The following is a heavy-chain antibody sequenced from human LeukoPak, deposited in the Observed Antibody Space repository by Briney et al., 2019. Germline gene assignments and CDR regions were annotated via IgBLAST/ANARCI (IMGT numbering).Heavy chain of an antibody. J-gene: IGHJ4*02. Sequence: ASVKVSCKASGYTFTGYYMHWVRQAPGQGLEWMGWINPNSGGTNYAQKFQGRVTMTRDTSISTAYMELSRMRSDDTAVYYCATTPYYYDRSGYAFAYWGQGTLVTVSS. CDR3: ATTPYYYDRSGYAFAY. CDR1: GYTFTGYY. CDR2: INPNSGGT. D-gene: IGHD3-22*01. V-gene: IGHV1-2*02.